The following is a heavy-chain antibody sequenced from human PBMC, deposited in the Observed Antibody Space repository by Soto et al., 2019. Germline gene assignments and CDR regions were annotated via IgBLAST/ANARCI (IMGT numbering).Heavy chain of an antibody. V-gene: IGHV3-74*01. Sequence: EMQLVESGGGLVQPGGSRRLSCAASGFTFSSYWMHWVRQAPGKGLVWVSRISSDVSSTSYADSVKGRFTISRDNARNTRYLPMDSLSAEDTAVYYCARGIGYSAQDSWGQGTLVTVSS. CDR2: ISSDVSST. J-gene: IGHJ4*02. CDR1: GFTFSSYW. CDR3: ARGIGYSAQDS. D-gene: IGHD1-1*01.